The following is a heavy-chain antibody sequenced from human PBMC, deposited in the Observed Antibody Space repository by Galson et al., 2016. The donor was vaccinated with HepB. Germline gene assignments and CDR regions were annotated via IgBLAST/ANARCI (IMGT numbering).Heavy chain of an antibody. CDR3: ARAPHSSGSRHFLDP. J-gene: IGHJ5*02. V-gene: IGHV4-59*01. CDR1: GGSISSYY. Sequence: SETLSLTCSVSGGSISSYYWSWIRQAPGKGLEWIGYIFYSGSTDCNPSLRSRVTMSLDTSKKVFSLKLKYVPAADTAVYYCARAPHSSGSRHFLDPWGQGTLVTVSS. CDR2: IFYSGST. D-gene: IGHD6-19*01.